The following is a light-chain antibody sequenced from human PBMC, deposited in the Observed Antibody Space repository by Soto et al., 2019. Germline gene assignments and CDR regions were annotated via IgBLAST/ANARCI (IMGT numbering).Light chain of an antibody. J-gene: IGKJ1*01. CDR1: QYINTR. Sequence: EIVLTQSPATLYSFPGDRVTLSCRASQYINTRLAWYQHRPGQAPRLLIYQTSIRAAGIPARFSASGSGTDFTLTISDVQTEDFALYYCHQRQSWPRTFGQGTKVDIK. V-gene: IGKV3-11*01. CDR2: QTS. CDR3: HQRQSWPRT.